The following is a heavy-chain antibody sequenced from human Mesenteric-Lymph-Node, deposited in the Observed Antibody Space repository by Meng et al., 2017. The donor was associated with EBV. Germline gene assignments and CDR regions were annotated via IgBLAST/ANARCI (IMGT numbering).Heavy chain of an antibody. D-gene: IGHD5-18*01. CDR3: ARGGDTAMASAFLLD. Sequence: LQLQGSGPGLVKPSETLSLTCAVSGGSISTTNYYWGWIRQPPEKGLEWIGYIYFSGSTYYNPSLKSRVTISVDTSKNQFSLRLTSVTAADTAVYYCARGGDTAMASAFLLDWGQGTLVTVSS. CDR2: IYFSGST. CDR1: GGSISTTNYY. J-gene: IGHJ4*02. V-gene: IGHV4-39*07.